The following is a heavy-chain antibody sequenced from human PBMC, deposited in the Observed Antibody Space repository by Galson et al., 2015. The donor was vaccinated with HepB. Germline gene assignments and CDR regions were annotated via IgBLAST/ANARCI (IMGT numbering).Heavy chain of an antibody. V-gene: IGHV6-1*01. CDR2: YRSKWYH. J-gene: IGHJ4*02. CDR3: AASLGVPHYFDY. Sequence: YRSKWYHDYAISVRSRITISPDTSKNQFSLQLNSVTPEDTAVYYCAASLGVPHYFDYWGQGTLVTVSS. D-gene: IGHD3-10*01.